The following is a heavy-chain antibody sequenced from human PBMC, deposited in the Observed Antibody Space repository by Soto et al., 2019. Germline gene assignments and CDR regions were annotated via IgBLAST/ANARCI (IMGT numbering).Heavy chain of an antibody. CDR3: ARGSTILRFLDWYP. V-gene: IGHV4-59*11. D-gene: IGHD3-3*01. Sequence: SSETLSLTCTVSGGSITSHYWNWIRQPPGKGLEWIGYIYSSGNTNYNPSLKSRVTMSVDTSKNQFSLKLTSVTAADTAVYYCARGSTILRFLDWYPWGQGTLVTVSS. J-gene: IGHJ5*02. CDR2: IYSSGNT. CDR1: GGSITSHY.